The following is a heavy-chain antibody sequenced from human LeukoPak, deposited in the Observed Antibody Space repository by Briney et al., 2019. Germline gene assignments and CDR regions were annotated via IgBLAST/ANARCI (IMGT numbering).Heavy chain of an antibody. D-gene: IGHD3-3*01. V-gene: IGHV3-7*01. Sequence: GGSLRLSCAASGFTFSSYGMPWVRQAPGKGLEWVANIKQDGSEKYYVDSVKGRFTISRDNAKNSLYLQMNSLRAEDTAVYYCARDYDFWSGSTYYFDYWGQGTLVTVSS. J-gene: IGHJ4*02. CDR1: GFTFSSYG. CDR3: ARDYDFWSGSTYYFDY. CDR2: IKQDGSEK.